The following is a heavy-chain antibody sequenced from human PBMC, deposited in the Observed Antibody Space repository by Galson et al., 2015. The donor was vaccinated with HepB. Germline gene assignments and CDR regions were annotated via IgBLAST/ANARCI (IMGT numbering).Heavy chain of an antibody. CDR3: ARADGGNTYYSW. CDR1: GFTFSSYW. J-gene: IGHJ4*02. Sequence: FLRLSCAASGFTFSSYWMHWVRQGPGKGLVWVSRINKDGSSTTYADSVKGRFTISRDNAKNTLYLQMNSLRAEDTAVYYCARADGGNTYYSWWGQGTLVTVSS. D-gene: IGHD1/OR15-1a*01. CDR2: INKDGSST. V-gene: IGHV3-74*01.